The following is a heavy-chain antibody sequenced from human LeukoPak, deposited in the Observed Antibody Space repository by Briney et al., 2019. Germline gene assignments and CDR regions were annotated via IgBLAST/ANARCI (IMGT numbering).Heavy chain of an antibody. CDR2: ISSSGSTI. CDR3: ARGLGPGDQTYFDY. CDR1: GFTFTNYW. J-gene: IGHJ4*02. D-gene: IGHD3-16*01. V-gene: IGHV3-21*01. Sequence: GGSLRLSCAASGFTFTNYWMSWVRQAPGKGLEWVSSISSSGSTIYYADSVKGRFTISRDNAKNSLYLQMNSLRAEDTAVYYCARGLGPGDQTYFDYWGQGTLVTVSS.